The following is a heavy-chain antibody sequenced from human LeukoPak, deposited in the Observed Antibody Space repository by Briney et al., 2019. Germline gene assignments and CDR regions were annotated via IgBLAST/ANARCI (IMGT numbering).Heavy chain of an antibody. CDR3: ARDGIQLCFAYLFDY. J-gene: IGHJ4*02. D-gene: IGHD5-18*01. V-gene: IGHV1-2*02. CDR1: GYTFTGYY. Sequence: GASVKVSCKASGYTFTGYYMHWVRQAPGQGLEWMGWINPNSGGTNYAQKFQGRVTMTRDASISTAYMELSRLRSDDTAVYYCARDGIQLCFAYLFDYWGQGTLVTVSS. CDR2: INPNSGGT.